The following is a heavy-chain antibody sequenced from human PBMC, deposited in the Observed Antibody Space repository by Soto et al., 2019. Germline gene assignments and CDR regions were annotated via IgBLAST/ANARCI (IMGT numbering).Heavy chain of an antibody. J-gene: IGHJ5*02. CDR1: GGSISGYY. D-gene: IGHD3-9*01. CDR3: ARCCTYYDNLTGHNWFDP. V-gene: IGHV4-59*01. CDR2: IYYSGST. Sequence: LETLSLTCTVSGGSISGYYWSWIRQPPGKGLEWIGYIYYSGSTNYNPSLKSRVTISVDTSKNQFSLKLSSVTAADTAVYYCARCCTYYDNLTGHNWFDPWGQGTLVTVSS.